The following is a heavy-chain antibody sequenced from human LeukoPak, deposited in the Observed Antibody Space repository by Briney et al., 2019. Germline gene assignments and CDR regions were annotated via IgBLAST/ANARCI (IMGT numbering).Heavy chain of an antibody. CDR2: INPNSGGT. CDR1: GYTFTSYG. D-gene: IGHD3-22*01. V-gene: IGHV1-2*02. J-gene: IGHJ3*02. CDR3: ARDYGVRSGYRRGAFDI. Sequence: ASVKVSCKASGYTFTSYGISWVRQAPGQGLEWMGWINPNSGGTNYAQKFQGRVTMTRDTSISTAYMELSRLRSDDTAVYYCARDYGVRSGYRRGAFDIWGQGTMVTVSS.